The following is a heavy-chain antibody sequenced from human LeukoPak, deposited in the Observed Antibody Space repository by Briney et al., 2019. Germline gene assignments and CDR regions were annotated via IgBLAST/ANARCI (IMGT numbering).Heavy chain of an antibody. CDR1: GYTFTSYD. CDR3: ARSAARHFYYYYGMDV. V-gene: IGHV1-8*01. Sequence: ASVKVSCKASGYTFTSYDINWVRQATGQGLEWMGWMNPNSGNTGYAQKFQGRVTMTRNTSISTAYMELSSLRSEDTAVYYCARSAARHFYYYYGMDVWGQGTTVTVSS. CDR2: MNPNSGNT. J-gene: IGHJ6*02. D-gene: IGHD6-13*01.